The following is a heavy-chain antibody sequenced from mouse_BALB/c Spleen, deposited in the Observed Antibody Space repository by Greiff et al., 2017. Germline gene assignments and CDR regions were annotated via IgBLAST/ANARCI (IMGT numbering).Heavy chain of an antibody. CDR3: ARGDGTDY. D-gene: IGHD4-1*01. CDR1: GYSITSDYA. Sequence: EVKLQESGPGLVKPSQSLSLTCTVTGYSITSDYAWNWIRQFPGNKLEWMGYISYSGSTSYNPSLKSRISITRDTSKNQFFLKLNSVTTEDTATYYCARGDGTDYWGQGTTLTVSS. CDR2: ISYSGST. J-gene: IGHJ2*01. V-gene: IGHV3-2*02.